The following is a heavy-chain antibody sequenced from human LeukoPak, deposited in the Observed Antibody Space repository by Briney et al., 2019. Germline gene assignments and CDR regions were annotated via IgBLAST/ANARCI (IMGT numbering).Heavy chain of an antibody. J-gene: IGHJ6*04. V-gene: IGHV3-30*04. CDR3: ARVRQIPAVTEYGMDV. Sequence: PGRSLRLSCAASGFTFSSYAMHWVRQAPGKGLEWVAVISYDGSNKYYADSVKGRFTISRDNSKNSLYLQMNSLRAEDTAIYYCARVRQIPAVTEYGMDVWGKGTTVTVSS. CDR2: ISYDGSNK. CDR1: GFTFSSYA. D-gene: IGHD6-19*01.